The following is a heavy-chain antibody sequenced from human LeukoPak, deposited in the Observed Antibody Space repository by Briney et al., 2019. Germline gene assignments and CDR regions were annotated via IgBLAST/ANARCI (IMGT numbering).Heavy chain of an antibody. CDR2: INPNSGGT. J-gene: IGHJ4*02. V-gene: IGHV1-2*06. CDR3: ARGSGIAAXPRIDY. Sequence: ASVKVSCKASGYTFSGYYMHWVRQAPGQGLEWMGRINPNSGGTNYAQKFQGRVTMTRDTSISTAYMELSRLRSDDTAVYYCARGSGIAAXPRIDYWGQGXLXTVSS. D-gene: IGHD6-6*01. CDR1: GYTFSGYY.